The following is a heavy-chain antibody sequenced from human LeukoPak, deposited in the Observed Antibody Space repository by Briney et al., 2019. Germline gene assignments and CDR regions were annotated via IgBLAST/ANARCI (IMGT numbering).Heavy chain of an antibody. CDR1: GPTFSSYS. Sequence: GGSLRLSCAVSGPTFSSYSMNWVRQSPGKGLEWVSYISNGGGIIYYADSVQGRFTISRDNARNSLYLQMNSLRDEDTAVYFCARGGWYRDYWGQGTLVTVSS. D-gene: IGHD6-19*01. CDR2: ISNGGGII. J-gene: IGHJ4*02. CDR3: ARGGWYRDY. V-gene: IGHV3-48*02.